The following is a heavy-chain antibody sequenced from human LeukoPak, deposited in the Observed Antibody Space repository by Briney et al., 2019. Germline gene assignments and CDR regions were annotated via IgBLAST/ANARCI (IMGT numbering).Heavy chain of an antibody. Sequence: GGSLRLSCAASGFPFTNYAMNWVRQAPGKGLEWVSAISTSGGSTYYADSVQGRVTISRDNSKNTLYLQMTGLRAEDTAVYYCARESQVNYYYYGMDVWGQGTTVTVSS. CDR2: ISTSGGST. CDR3: ARESQVNYYYYGMDV. D-gene: IGHD3-22*01. CDR1: GFPFTNYA. J-gene: IGHJ6*02. V-gene: IGHV3-23*01.